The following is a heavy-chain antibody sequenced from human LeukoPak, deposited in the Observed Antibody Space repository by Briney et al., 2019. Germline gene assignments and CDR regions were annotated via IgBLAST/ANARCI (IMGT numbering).Heavy chain of an antibody. CDR2: INPNSGGT. CDR3: AGPYQLLSYDAFDI. D-gene: IGHD2-2*01. CDR1: GYTFTGYY. V-gene: IGHV1-2*02. J-gene: IGHJ3*02. Sequence: ASVKVSCKASGYTFTGYYMHWVRQAPGQGLEWMGWINPNSGGTNYAQKFQGRVTMTRDTSISTAYMEPSRLRSDDTAVYYCAGPYQLLSYDAFDIWGQGTMVTVSS.